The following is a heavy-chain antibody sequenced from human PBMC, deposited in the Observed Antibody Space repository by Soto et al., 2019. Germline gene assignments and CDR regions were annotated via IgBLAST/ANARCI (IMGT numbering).Heavy chain of an antibody. CDR3: ARHQQWLVHPCFDY. CDR1: GGSISSSSYY. Sequence: QLQLQESGPGLVKPSETLSLTCTVSGGSISSSSYYWGWIRQPPGKGLEWIGSIHYGGSTYYNPSLKSRVTMSVDTSKNQFSLKRSSVTAADTAVYYCARHQQWLVHPCFDYWGQGTLVTVSS. D-gene: IGHD6-19*01. V-gene: IGHV4-39*01. J-gene: IGHJ4*02. CDR2: IHYGGST.